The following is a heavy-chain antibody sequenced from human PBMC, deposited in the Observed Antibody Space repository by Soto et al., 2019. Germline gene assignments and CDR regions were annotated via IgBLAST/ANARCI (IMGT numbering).Heavy chain of an antibody. CDR2: ISGSGGST. D-gene: IGHD3-9*01. Sequence: PGGSLRLSCAASGFPFSSYAMSWVRQAPGKGLEWVSAISGSGGSTYYADSVKGRFTISRDNSKNTLYLQMNSLRAEDTAVYYCAKSVYDIFLYFDYWGQGTLVTVSS. CDR1: GFPFSSYA. CDR3: AKSVYDIFLYFDY. V-gene: IGHV3-23*01. J-gene: IGHJ4*02.